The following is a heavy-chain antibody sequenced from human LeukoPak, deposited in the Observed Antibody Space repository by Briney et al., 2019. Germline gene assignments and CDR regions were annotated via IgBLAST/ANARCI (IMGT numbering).Heavy chain of an antibody. CDR2: INHSGST. V-gene: IGHV4-34*01. Sequence: SETLSLTCAVYGGSFSGYYWSWIRQPPGKGLEWIGEINHSGSTNYNPSLKSRVTISVDTSKNQFSLKLSSVTAADTAVYYCARRPSLLRTRAYYYYIDVWGKGTTVTVSS. CDR3: ARRPSLLRTRAYYYYIDV. D-gene: IGHD1-26*01. CDR1: GGSFSGYY. J-gene: IGHJ6*03.